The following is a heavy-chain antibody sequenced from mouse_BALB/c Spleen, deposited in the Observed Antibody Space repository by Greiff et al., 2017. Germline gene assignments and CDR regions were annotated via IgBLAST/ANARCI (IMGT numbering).Heavy chain of an antibody. J-gene: IGHJ2*01. CDR3: ARGGVKDYFDY. Sequence: EVKLVESGGGLVKPGGSLKLSCAASGFTFSDYYMYWVRQTPEKRLEWVATISDGGSYTYYPDSVKGRFTISRDNAKNNLYLQMSSLKSEDTAMYYCARGGVKDYFDYWGQGTTLTVSS. CDR1: GFTFSDYY. V-gene: IGHV5-4*02. CDR2: ISDGGSYT. D-gene: IGHD1-3*01.